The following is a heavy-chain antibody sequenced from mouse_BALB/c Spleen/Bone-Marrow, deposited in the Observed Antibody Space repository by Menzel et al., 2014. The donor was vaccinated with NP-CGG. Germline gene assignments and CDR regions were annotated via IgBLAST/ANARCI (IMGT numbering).Heavy chain of an antibody. CDR2: INPNNGGT. Sequence: VQLQQSGPELVKPGASVKIPCKASGYTFTDYNMDWVKQSHGKSLEWIGDINPNNGGTIYNQKFKGKATLTVDKSSSTAYMERRSLTSVDTAVYYCAIYYYGSSYAMDYWGQGTSVTVSS. J-gene: IGHJ4*01. CDR1: GYTFTDYN. CDR3: AIYYYGSSYAMDY. V-gene: IGHV1-18*01. D-gene: IGHD1-1*01.